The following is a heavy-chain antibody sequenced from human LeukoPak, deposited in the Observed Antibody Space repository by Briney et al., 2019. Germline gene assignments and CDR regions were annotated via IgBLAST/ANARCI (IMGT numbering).Heavy chain of an antibody. D-gene: IGHD3-10*01. J-gene: IGHJ4*02. CDR3: ARDGTSRGYFDY. Sequence: GASVKVSCTASGYTFTSYGISWVRQAPGQGLEWMGWISAYNGNTNYVQKLQGRVTMTTDTSTSTAYMEQRSLRSDDTAVYYCARDGTSRGYFDYWGQGTLVTVSS. CDR2: ISAYNGNT. CDR1: GYTFTSYG. V-gene: IGHV1-18*01.